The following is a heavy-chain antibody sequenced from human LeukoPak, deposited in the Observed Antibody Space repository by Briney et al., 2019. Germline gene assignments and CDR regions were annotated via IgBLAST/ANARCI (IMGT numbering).Heavy chain of an antibody. J-gene: IGHJ4*02. V-gene: IGHV3-21*01. CDR2: ISSSSSYI. D-gene: IGHD5-18*01. CDR1: GFTFSSYS. Sequence: GGSLRLSCAASGFTFSSYSMNWVRQAPGKGLEWVSSISSSSSYIYYANSVKGRFTISRDNAKNSLYLQMNSLRAEDTAVYYCASSSMVTSDFDYWGQGTLVTVSS. CDR3: ASSSMVTSDFDY.